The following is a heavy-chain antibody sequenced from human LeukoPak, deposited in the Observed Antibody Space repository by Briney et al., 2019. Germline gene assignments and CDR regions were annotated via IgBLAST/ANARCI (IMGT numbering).Heavy chain of an antibody. Sequence: KPSETLSLTCTVSGGSISSSSYYWGWIRQPPGKGLEWIGSIYHSGSTYYNPSLKSRVTISVDTSENQFSLKLSSVTAADTAVYYCAREKDYYDSSAFDIWGQGTMVTVSS. CDR2: IYHSGST. CDR1: GGSISSSSYY. D-gene: IGHD3-22*01. CDR3: AREKDYYDSSAFDI. J-gene: IGHJ3*02. V-gene: IGHV4-39*07.